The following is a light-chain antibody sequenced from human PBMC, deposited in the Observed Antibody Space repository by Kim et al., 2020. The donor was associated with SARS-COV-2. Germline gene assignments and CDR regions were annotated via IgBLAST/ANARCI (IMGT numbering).Light chain of an antibody. V-gene: IGKV3-20*01. J-gene: IGKJ2*01. CDR1: QTISSSY. Sequence: EIVLTQSPGTLSLSPGERATLSCRASQTISSSYLAWYQQKPGQAPRLLIHGASSRATGIPDRFSGSGSGTDFTLTISRLEPEDFAVYYCQKYGSSPYTFGQGTKLEI. CDR2: GAS. CDR3: QKYGSSPYT.